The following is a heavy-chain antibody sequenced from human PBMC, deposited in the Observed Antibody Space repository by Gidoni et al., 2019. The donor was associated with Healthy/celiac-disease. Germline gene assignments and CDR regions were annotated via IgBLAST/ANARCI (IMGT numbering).Heavy chain of an antibody. Sequence: QAQLVESGGGVVQPGRSLRLSCAASGFTFSSYAMHWVRQAPGKGLEWVAVISYDGSNKYYADSVKGRFTISRDNSKNTLYLQMNSLRAEDTAVYYCARDYGVDYWGQGTLVTVSS. V-gene: IGHV3-30-3*01. J-gene: IGHJ4*02. CDR1: GFTFSSYA. CDR3: ARDYGVDY. D-gene: IGHD4-17*01. CDR2: ISYDGSNK.